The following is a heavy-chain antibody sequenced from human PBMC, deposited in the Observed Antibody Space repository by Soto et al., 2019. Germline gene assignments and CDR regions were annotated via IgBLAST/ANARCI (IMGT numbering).Heavy chain of an antibody. J-gene: IGHJ4*02. Sequence: GGCLRLSCAASGFTFSIYSMNWVRQAPGKGLEWVSVISGSGANTYYADSVKGRFTISRDNSKNTLYLQMNSLRVEDAAVYYCAKDQNPYYHGSGHWGQGTLVTSPQ. CDR2: ISGSGANT. V-gene: IGHV3-23*01. D-gene: IGHD3-10*01. CDR1: GFTFSIYS. CDR3: AKDQNPYYHGSGH.